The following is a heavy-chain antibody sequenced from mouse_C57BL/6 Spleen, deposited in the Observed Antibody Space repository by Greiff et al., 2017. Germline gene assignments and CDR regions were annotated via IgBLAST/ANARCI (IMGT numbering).Heavy chain of an antibody. J-gene: IGHJ1*03. D-gene: IGHD1-1*01. CDR2: IYPRDGST. CDR1: GYTFTDHT. Sequence: VQLQQSDAELVKPGASVKISCKVSGYTFTDHTIHWMKQRPEQGLAWIGYIYPRDGSTKYNEKFKGKATLTADKSSSTAYMLLNSLTSEDSACYCCARASGHYYGSSNWYSDVWGTGTTVTVSS. CDR3: ARASGHYYGSSNWYSDV. V-gene: IGHV1-78*01.